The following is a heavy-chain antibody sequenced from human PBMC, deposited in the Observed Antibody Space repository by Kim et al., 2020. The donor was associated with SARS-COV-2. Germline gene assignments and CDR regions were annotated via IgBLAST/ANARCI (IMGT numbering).Heavy chain of an antibody. J-gene: IGHJ4*02. D-gene: IGHD3-3*01. Sequence: GGSLRLSCAASGFTFSSYWMSWVRQAPGKGLEWVANIKQDGSEKYYVDSVKGRFTISRDNAKNSLYLQMNSLRAEDTAVYYCAGVGVRTYYDFWSGYYPAWYFDYWGQGTLVTVSS. CDR2: IKQDGSEK. CDR3: AGVGVRTYYDFWSGYYPAWYFDY. CDR1: GFTFSSYW. V-gene: IGHV3-7*01.